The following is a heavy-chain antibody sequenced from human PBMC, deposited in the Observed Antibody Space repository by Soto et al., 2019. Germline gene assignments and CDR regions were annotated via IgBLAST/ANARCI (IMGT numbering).Heavy chain of an antibody. D-gene: IGHD3-10*01. CDR2: IYYSGST. Sequence: QLQLQESGPGLVKPSETLSLTCTVSGGSISSSSYYWGWIRQPPGKGLEWIGRIYYSGSTYYNPSLKSRVTISVDTSKNQFSLKLSSVTAADTAVYYCARPLGGSGSSNWSDPWGQGTLVTVSS. CDR3: ARPLGGSGSSNWSDP. CDR1: GGSISSSSYY. V-gene: IGHV4-39*01. J-gene: IGHJ5*02.